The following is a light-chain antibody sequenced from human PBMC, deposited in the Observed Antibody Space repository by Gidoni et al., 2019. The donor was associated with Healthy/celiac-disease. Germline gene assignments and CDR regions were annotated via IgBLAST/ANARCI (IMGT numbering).Light chain of an antibody. CDR1: QSISSY. Sequence: DIQMTQSPSSLSASVGDRVTITCRASQSISSYLNWYQQKPGKAPNRLIYAASSLQSGVPSRFSGSGSGTDFTLTISSLQPEDFATYYCQQSYSTPLTFGGXTKVEIK. J-gene: IGKJ4*01. CDR2: AAS. CDR3: QQSYSTPLT. V-gene: IGKV1-39*01.